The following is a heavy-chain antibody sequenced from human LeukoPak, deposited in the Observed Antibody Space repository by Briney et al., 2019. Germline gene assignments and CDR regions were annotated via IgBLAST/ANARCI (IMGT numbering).Heavy chain of an antibody. J-gene: IGHJ4*02. CDR3: AKDKGVGATSPVTYFDY. Sequence: SGGSLRLSCAASGFTFDDYTMHWVRQAPGKGLEWVSLISWDGGSTYYTDSVKGRFTISRDNSKNSLYLQMNSLRTEDTALYYCAKDKGVGATSPVTYFDYWGQGTLVTVSS. CDR1: GFTFDDYT. CDR2: ISWDGGST. V-gene: IGHV3-43*01. D-gene: IGHD1-26*01.